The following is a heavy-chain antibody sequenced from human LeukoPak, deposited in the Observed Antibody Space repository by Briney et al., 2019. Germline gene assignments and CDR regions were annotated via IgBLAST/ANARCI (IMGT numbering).Heavy chain of an antibody. CDR3: ARVGMDTAMVE. CDR1: GYSISSGYY. J-gene: IGHJ4*02. CDR2: IYHSGST. D-gene: IGHD5-18*01. V-gene: IGHV4-38-2*02. Sequence: SETLSLTCTVSGYSISSGYYWGWIRQPPGKGLEWIGSIYHSGSTYYNPSLKSRVTISVDTSKNQFSLKLSSVTAADTAVYYCARVGMDTAMVEWGQGTLVTVSS.